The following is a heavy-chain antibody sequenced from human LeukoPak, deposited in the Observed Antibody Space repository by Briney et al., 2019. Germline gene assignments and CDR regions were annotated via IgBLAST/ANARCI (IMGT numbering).Heavy chain of an antibody. J-gene: IGHJ4*02. CDR2: INGGGTNT. D-gene: IGHD5-24*01. Sequence: GGSLRLSCAASGFIFNTYAMTWVRQAPGKGLEWVSAINGGGTNTYYADSVKGRFTFSRDNSKSTVLLQMNSLRAEDTAIYYCARNSGDGYSYDYWGQGTLVTVSS. V-gene: IGHV3-23*01. CDR1: GFIFNTYA. CDR3: ARNSGDGYSYDY.